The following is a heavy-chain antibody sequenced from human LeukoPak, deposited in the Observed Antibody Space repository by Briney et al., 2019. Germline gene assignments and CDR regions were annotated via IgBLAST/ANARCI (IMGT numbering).Heavy chain of an antibody. J-gene: IGHJ4*02. CDR2: IYYSGST. D-gene: IGHD3-10*01. Sequence: ETLSLTCTVSGGSISSYYWSWIRQPPGKGLEWIGYIYYSGSTNYNPSLKSRVTISVDTSKNQFSLKLSSVTAADTAVYYCAREDGVTIDYWGQGTLVTVSS. CDR1: GGSISSYY. CDR3: AREDGVTIDY. V-gene: IGHV4-59*01.